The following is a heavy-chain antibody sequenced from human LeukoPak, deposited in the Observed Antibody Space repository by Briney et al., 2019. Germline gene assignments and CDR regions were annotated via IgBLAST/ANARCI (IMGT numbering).Heavy chain of an antibody. D-gene: IGHD5-24*01. V-gene: IGHV3-23*01. CDR2: ISGSGGST. Sequence: GGSLRLSCAASGFTFSSYAMSWVRQAPGKGLEWASAISGSGGSTYYADSVKGRFTISRDNPKNTLYLQMNSLRAEDTAVYYCAKVRRWLQLTVDYWGQGTLVTVSS. CDR3: AKVRRWLQLTVDY. CDR1: GFTFSSYA. J-gene: IGHJ4*02.